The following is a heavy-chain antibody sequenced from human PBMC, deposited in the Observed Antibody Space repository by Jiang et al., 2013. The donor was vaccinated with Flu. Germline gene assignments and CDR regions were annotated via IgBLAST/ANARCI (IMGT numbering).Heavy chain of an antibody. D-gene: IGHD3-9*01. CDR1: GGSISSSNW. CDR2: IYHSGST. V-gene: IGHV4-4*02. Sequence: GLVKPSGTLSLTCAVSGGSISSSNWWSWVRQPPGKGLEWIGEIYHSGSTNYNPSLKSRVTISVDKSKNQFSLKLSSVTAADTAVYYCASREFGHYDILTGYWSSYYFDYWGQGTLVTVSS. J-gene: IGHJ4*02. CDR3: ASREFGHYDILTGYWSSYYFDY.